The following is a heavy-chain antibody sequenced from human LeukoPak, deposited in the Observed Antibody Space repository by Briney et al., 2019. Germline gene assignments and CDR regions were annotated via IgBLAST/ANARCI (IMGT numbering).Heavy chain of an antibody. CDR1: GFTFSSYS. D-gene: IGHD3-10*02. J-gene: IGHJ5*02. CDR3: ARGAPYSHLFGWFEP. V-gene: IGHV3-21*01. CDR2: ISSSSSYI. Sequence: GGSLRLSCAASGFTFSSYSMNWVRQAPGKGLEWVSSISSSSSYIYYADSVKGRFTISRDNAKNSLYLQMNSLRAEDTAVYYCARGAPYSHLFGWFEPWGQGTLVTVSS.